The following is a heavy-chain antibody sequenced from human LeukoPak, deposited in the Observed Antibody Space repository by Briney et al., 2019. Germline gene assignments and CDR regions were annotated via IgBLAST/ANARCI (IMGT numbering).Heavy chain of an antibody. V-gene: IGHV4-59*01. Sequence: PSETLSLTCTVSGGSISSYYWSWIRQPPGKGLEWIGYIYYSGSTNYNPSLKSRVTISVDTSKNQFSLKLSSVTAADTAVYYCARGPPVNFDLWGRGTLVTVSS. CDR2: IYYSGST. J-gene: IGHJ2*01. CDR1: GGSISSYY. D-gene: IGHD4-17*01. CDR3: ARGPPVNFDL.